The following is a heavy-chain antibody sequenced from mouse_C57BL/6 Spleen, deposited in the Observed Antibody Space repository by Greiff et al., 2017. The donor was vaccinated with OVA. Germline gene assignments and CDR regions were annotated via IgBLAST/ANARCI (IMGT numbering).Heavy chain of an antibody. V-gene: IGHV6-3*01. J-gene: IGHJ2*01. Sequence: EVMLVESGGGLVQPGGSMKLSCVASGFTFSNYWMNWVRQSPWKGLEWVAQIRLKSDNYATHYAESVKGRFTISRDDSKSSVYLQMNNLRAEDTGIYYCTGLYYFDYWGQGTTLTVSS. CDR1: GFTFSNYW. CDR2: IRLKSDNYAT. CDR3: TGLYYFDY.